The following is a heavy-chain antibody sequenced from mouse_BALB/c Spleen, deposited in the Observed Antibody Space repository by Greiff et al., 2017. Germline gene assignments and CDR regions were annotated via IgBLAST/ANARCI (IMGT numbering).Heavy chain of an antibody. D-gene: IGHD2-1*01. J-gene: IGHJ2*01. V-gene: IGHV5-6-5*01. CDR2: ISSGGST. Sequence: EVQGVESGGGLVQPGGSRKLSCAASGFTFSSFGMHWVRQAPEKGLEWVAYISSGGSTYYPDSVKGRFTISRDNARNILYLQMSSLRSEDTAIYYCAREGGYGNYVSYWGQGSTLTVSS. CDR3: AREGGYGNYVSY. CDR1: GFTFSSFG.